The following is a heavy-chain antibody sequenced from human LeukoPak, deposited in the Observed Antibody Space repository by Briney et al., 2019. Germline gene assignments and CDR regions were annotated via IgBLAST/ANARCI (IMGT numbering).Heavy chain of an antibody. V-gene: IGHV3-15*01. CDR2: IKSKIDGGTT. D-gene: IGHD3-10*01. J-gene: IGHJ4*02. CDR1: GFTFSNAW. Sequence: GGSLRLSCAASGFTFSNAWMSWVRQAPGKGLEWVGRIKSKIDGGTTNYAAPVKGRFTISRDDSKNTLYLQMNSLKTEDTAVYYCARGTVTMVDYWGQGTLVTVSS. CDR3: ARGTVTMVDY.